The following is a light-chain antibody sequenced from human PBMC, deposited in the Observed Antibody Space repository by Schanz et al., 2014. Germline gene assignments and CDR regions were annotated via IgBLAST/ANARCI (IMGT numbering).Light chain of an antibody. J-gene: IGLJ2*01. CDR1: SSDVGSYNL. V-gene: IGLV2-23*01. CDR3: CSYTGTYSVV. CDR2: EGS. Sequence: QSVLTQPASVSGSPGQSITISCTGTSSDVGSYNLVSWYQQHPGKAPKLMIYEGSKRPSGVSNRFSDSKSGNTASLTISGLQAEDEADYYCCSYTGTYSVVFGGGTKVTVL.